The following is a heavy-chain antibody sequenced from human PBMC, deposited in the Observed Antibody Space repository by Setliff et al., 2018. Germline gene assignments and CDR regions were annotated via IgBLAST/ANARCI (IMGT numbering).Heavy chain of an antibody. D-gene: IGHD6-13*01. CDR2: INEEGSER. Sequence: PGGSLRLSCAASGFTFDDYGMSWVRQAPGKGLEWVANINEEGSERDYMDSVKGRFTISRDNAKNSLYLQMNSLRAEDTAVYYCVPGIATAGKVSWGQGTLVTVSS. CDR1: GFTFDDYG. J-gene: IGHJ5*02. CDR3: VPGIATAGKVS. V-gene: IGHV3-7*03.